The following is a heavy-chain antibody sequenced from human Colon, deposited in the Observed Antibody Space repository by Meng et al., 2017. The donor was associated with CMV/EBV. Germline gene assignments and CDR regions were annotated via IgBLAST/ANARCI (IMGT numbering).Heavy chain of an antibody. CDR1: GYSFSNYW. Sequence: GESLKISCQGSGYSFSNYWIGWVRQTPGKGLEWMGIIYPDYSETIYSPSFQGQVTISVDKSTTTAYLQWSSLKASDTAMYYCASPTSDFYYYGMDVWGQGTTVTVSS. CDR3: ASPTSDFYYYGMDV. V-gene: IGHV5-51*01. CDR2: IYPDYSET. J-gene: IGHJ6*02.